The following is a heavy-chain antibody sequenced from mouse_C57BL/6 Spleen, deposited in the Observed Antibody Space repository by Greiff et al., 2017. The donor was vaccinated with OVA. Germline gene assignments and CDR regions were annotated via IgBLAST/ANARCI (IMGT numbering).Heavy chain of an antibody. CDR2: ISYDGSN. CDR1: GYSITSGYY. D-gene: IGHD3-2*02. CDR3: ARATAQATAWFAY. J-gene: IGHJ3*01. Sequence: VQLKQSGPGLVKPSQSLSLTCSVTGYSITSGYYWNWIRQFPGNKLEWMGYISYDGSNNYNPSLKNRISITRDTSKNQFFLKLNSVTTEDTATYYCARATAQATAWFAYWGQGTLVTVSA. V-gene: IGHV3-6*01.